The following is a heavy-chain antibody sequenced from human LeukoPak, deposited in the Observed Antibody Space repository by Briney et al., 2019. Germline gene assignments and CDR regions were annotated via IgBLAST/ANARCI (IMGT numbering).Heavy chain of an antibody. CDR2: IANDGSQK. CDR1: GFTFSSYW. CDR3: ARSSQGSCDI. V-gene: IGHV3-7*04. J-gene: IGHJ3*02. Sequence: GGSLRLSCAASGFTFSSYWMRWVRQAPGKGLEWVASIANDGSQKNYVDSLKGRFTISRDNAKTSLYLQMNSLRAEDTAIYCCARSSQGSCDIWGQGTMVTVSS.